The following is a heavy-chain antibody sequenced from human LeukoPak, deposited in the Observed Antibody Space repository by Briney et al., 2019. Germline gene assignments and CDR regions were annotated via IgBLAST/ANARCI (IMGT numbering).Heavy chain of an antibody. J-gene: IGHJ4*02. CDR1: GYTFTSYY. Sequence: GASVKVSCKASGYTFTSYYMHWVRQAPRQGLGWMGIINPSGGSTSYAQKFQGRVTMTRDTSTSTVYMELSSLRSEDTAVYYCARDVEGPESAGLLFDYWGQGTLVTVSS. CDR2: INPSGGST. CDR3: ARDVEGPESAGLLFDY. V-gene: IGHV1-46*01. D-gene: IGHD6-19*01.